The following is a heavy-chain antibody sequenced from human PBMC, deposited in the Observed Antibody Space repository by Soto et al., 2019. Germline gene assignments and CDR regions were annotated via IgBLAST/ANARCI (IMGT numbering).Heavy chain of an antibody. CDR1: GYTFIKYA. V-gene: IGHV1-3*04. CDR2: INTGNDNT. Sequence: QVQLVQSGAEERKPGASVRVSCKASGYTFIKYAMHWVRQAPGQRLEWMGWINTGNDNTEYSQKFQGRVTITSDTXXSTAYMELSSLRSEDTAVYYCARAEPRIYYYGLDVWGQGTTVTVSS. CDR3: ARAEPRIYYYGLDV. J-gene: IGHJ6*02.